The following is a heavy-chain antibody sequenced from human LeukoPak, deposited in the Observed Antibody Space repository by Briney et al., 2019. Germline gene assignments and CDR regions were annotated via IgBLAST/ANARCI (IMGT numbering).Heavy chain of an antibody. CDR1: GYTFTSYG. CDR3: ARDPGYYDSSGCPSYYFDY. V-gene: IGHV1-18*01. CDR2: ISAYNGNT. Sequence: ASVKVSCKASGYTFTSYGISWVRQAPGQGLEWMGWISAYNGNTNYAQKLQGRVTMTTDTSTSTAYMELRSLRSDDTAVYYCARDPGYYDSSGCPSYYFDYWGQGTLVTVSS. D-gene: IGHD3-22*01. J-gene: IGHJ4*02.